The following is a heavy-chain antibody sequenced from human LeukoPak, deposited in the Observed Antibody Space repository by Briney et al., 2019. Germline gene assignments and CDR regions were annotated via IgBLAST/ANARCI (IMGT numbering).Heavy chain of an antibody. Sequence: PGGSLRLSCAASGFTFSSYAMSWVRQAPGKGLEWVSSISNSGGRTFYTDSVKGRFTISRDNSKNTLYLQVNSLRAEDTAVYYCARRGDGGRSFDYWGQGTLVTVSS. CDR3: ARRGDGGRSFDY. CDR2: ISNSGGRT. D-gene: IGHD4-23*01. V-gene: IGHV3-23*01. J-gene: IGHJ4*02. CDR1: GFTFSSYA.